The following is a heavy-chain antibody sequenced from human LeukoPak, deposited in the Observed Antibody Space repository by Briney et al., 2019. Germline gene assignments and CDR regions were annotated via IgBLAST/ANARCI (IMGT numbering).Heavy chain of an antibody. CDR1: GFTFSNYA. CDR2: ISSNGGST. CDR3: ARGRDYGDVIDY. J-gene: IGHJ4*02. V-gene: IGHV3-64*01. D-gene: IGHD4-17*01. Sequence: GGSLRLSCAASGFTFSNYAMHWVRQAPGKGLEYVSAISSNGGSTYYANSVKGRFTISRDNSKNTLYLQMGSLRAEDMAVYYCARGRDYGDVIDYWGQGTLVTVSS.